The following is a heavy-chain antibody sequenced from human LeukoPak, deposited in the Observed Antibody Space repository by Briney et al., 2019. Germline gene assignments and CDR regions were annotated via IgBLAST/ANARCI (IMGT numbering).Heavy chain of an antibody. CDR1: GFTFSPYS. Sequence: GGSLRLSCAASGFTFSPYSMNWVRQAPGKGLEWVAVIWYDGSNKYYADSVKGRFTISRDNSNNTLYLQMNSLRAEDTAVYYCARDDCSSTSCYYHYWGQGTLVTVSS. V-gene: IGHV3-33*08. CDR2: IWYDGSNK. D-gene: IGHD2-2*01. J-gene: IGHJ4*02. CDR3: ARDDCSSTSCYYHY.